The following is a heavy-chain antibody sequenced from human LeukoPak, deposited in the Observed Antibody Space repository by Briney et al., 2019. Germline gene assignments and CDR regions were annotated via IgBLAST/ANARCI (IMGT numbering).Heavy chain of an antibody. CDR2: IYPGDSDT. V-gene: IGHV5-51*01. CDR3: ARYPPGGDYYYYGMDV. CDR1: GSSFTSYW. Sequence: GESLQISCQGSGSSFTSYWIGWVRQLPGKGLEWMGIIYPGDSDTRYSPSFQGQVTISADKSISTAYLQWSSLKASDTAMYYCARYPPGGDYYYYGMDVWGQGTTVTVSS. D-gene: IGHD3-16*01. J-gene: IGHJ6*02.